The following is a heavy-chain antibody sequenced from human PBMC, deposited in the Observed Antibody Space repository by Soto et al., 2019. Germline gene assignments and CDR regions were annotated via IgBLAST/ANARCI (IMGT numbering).Heavy chain of an antibody. CDR1: GFTFSNAW. CDR3: TTSLSIAARRRFDY. J-gene: IGHJ4*02. V-gene: IGHV3-15*01. CDR2: IKSKTDGGTT. Sequence: PVGSLRLSCAASGFTFSNAWMSRVRQAPGKGLEWVGRIKSKTDGGTTDYAAPVKGRFTISRDDSKNTLYLQMNSLKTEDTAVYYCTTSLSIAARRRFDYWGQGTLVTVSS. D-gene: IGHD6-6*01.